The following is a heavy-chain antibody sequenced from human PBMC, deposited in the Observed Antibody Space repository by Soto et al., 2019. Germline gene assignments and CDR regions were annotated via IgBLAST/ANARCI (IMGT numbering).Heavy chain of an antibody. V-gene: IGHV1-69*13. D-gene: IGHD3-10*01. CDR3: ARDDSGSAPRSYYGMDV. Sequence: GASVKVSCKASGGTFSSYAISWVRQAPGQGLEWMGGIIPIFGTANYAQKFQGRVTITADESTSTAYMELSSLRSEDTAVYYCARDDSGSAPRSYYGMDVWGQGTTVTVS. CDR1: GGTFSSYA. J-gene: IGHJ6*02. CDR2: IIPIFGTA.